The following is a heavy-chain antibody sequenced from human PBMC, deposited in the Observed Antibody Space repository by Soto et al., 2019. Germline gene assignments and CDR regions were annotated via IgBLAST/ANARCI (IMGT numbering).Heavy chain of an antibody. CDR3: ARAPLGYFDCRR. Sequence: GGSLRLSCAASGFTFSSYSMNWVRQAPGKGLEWVSSISSSSSYIYYADSVKGRFTISRDSAKNSLYLQMNSLRAEDTAVYYCARAPLGYFDCRRWGQGTLVTSPQ. CDR2: ISSSSSYI. D-gene: IGHD3-9*01. CDR1: GFTFSSYS. J-gene: IGHJ4*02. V-gene: IGHV3-21*01.